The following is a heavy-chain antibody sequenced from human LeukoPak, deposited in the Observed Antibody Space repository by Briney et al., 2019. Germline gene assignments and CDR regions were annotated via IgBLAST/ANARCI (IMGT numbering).Heavy chain of an antibody. CDR1: GFTFSDYG. CDR3: APDLRGSAWSLDY. CDR2: VRDSAYSA. J-gene: IGHJ4*02. V-gene: IGHV3-23*01. D-gene: IGHD6-19*01. Sequence: PGGSLRLSCVASGFTFSDYGMSWVRQAPGKGLEWVSVVRDSAYSAYYADSVKGRFTISRDNSKNTLYLQMNSLRVEDTAVYYCAPDLRGSAWSLDYWGQGTLVTVSS.